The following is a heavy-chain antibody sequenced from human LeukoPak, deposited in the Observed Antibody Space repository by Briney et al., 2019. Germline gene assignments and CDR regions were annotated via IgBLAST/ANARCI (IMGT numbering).Heavy chain of an antibody. V-gene: IGHV3-21*01. J-gene: IGHJ6*03. Sequence: PGGSLRLSCAASGFTFSSYSMNWVRQAPGKGLEWVSSISSSSSYIYYADSVKGRFTISRDNAKNSLYLQMSSLRAEDTAVYYCARALKLLDRYYYYYYMDVWGKGTAVTISS. D-gene: IGHD1-26*01. CDR2: ISSSSSYI. CDR3: ARALKLLDRYYYYYYMDV. CDR1: GFTFSSYS.